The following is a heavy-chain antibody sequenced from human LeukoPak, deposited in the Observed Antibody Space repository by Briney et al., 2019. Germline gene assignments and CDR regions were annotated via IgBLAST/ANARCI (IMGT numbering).Heavy chain of an antibody. V-gene: IGHV3-66*01. CDR2: IYSGGST. Sequence: GGSLRLSCAASGFTVSSSYMTWVRPAPGKGLEWVSVIYSGGSTHYAGSVKGRFTISRDNSKNTVYLQMNSLRAEDTAVYYCARAPYSSSWYFDYWGQGTLVTVSS. J-gene: IGHJ4*02. CDR1: GFTVSSSY. CDR3: ARAPYSSSWYFDY. D-gene: IGHD6-13*01.